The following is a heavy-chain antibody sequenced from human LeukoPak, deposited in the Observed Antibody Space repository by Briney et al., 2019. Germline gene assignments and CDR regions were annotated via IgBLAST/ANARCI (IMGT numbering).Heavy chain of an antibody. V-gene: IGHV3-11*01. Sequence: GGSLRLSCAASGFTFSDYYMSWIRQAPGKGLEWVSYISSSGSTIYYADSVKGRFTISRDNSKNTLYLQMNSLRAEDTAVYYCAKGSQLLLDGMDVWGQGTTVTVSS. CDR1: GFTFSDYY. CDR3: AKGSQLLLDGMDV. CDR2: ISSSGSTI. D-gene: IGHD2-2*01. J-gene: IGHJ6*02.